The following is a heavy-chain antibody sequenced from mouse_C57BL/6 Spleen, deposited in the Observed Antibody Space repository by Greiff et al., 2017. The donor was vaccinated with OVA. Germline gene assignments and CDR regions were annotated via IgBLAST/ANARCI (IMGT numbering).Heavy chain of an antibody. D-gene: IGHD2-3*01. V-gene: IGHV1-81*01. CDR1: GYTFTSYG. Sequence: VQLVESGAELARPGASVKLSCKASGYTFTSYGISWVKQRTGQGLEWIGEIYPRSGNTYYNEKFKGKATLTADKSSSTAYMELRSLTSEDSAVYFCARGDDGSPFDYWGQGTTLTVSS. CDR3: ARGDDGSPFDY. CDR2: IYPRSGNT. J-gene: IGHJ2*01.